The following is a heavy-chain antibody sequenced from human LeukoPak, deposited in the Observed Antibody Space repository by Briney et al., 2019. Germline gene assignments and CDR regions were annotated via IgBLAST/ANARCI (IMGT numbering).Heavy chain of an antibody. D-gene: IGHD2-15*01. J-gene: IGHJ4*02. CDR2: ISYDGSNK. Sequence: PGRSLRLSCAASGFTFSSYGMHWVRQAPGKGLEWVAVISYDGSNKYYADSVKGRFTISRDNSKNTLYLQMNSPRAEDTAVYYCAKLTYCSGGSCYPFDYWGQGTLVTVST. CDR3: AKLTYCSGGSCYPFDY. V-gene: IGHV3-30*18. CDR1: GFTFSSYG.